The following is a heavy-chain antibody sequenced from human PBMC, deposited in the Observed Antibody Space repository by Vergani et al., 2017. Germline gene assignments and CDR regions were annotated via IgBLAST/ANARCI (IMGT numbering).Heavy chain of an antibody. J-gene: IGHJ4*02. D-gene: IGHD3-10*01. V-gene: IGHV1-69*13. CDR1: GGTFSSYA. CDR2: IIPIFGTA. Sequence: QVQLVQSGAEVKKPGSSVKVSCKASGGTFSSYAISWVRQAPGQGLEWMGRIIPIFGTANYAQKFQGRVTITAGESTSTAYMELSSLRSEDTAVYYCARDPDGDYYGSGSGDYWGQGTLVTVSS. CDR3: ARDPDGDYYGSGSGDY.